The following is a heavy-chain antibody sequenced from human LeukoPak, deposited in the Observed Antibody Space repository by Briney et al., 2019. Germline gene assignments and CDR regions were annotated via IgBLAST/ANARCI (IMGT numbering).Heavy chain of an antibody. D-gene: IGHD3-16*02. CDR3: AGGLIGGYDYVWGSYRYSWLDY. CDR2: INAGNGNT. Sequence: ASVKVSCKASGYTFTSYAMHWVRQAPGQRLEWMGWINAGNGNTKYSQKFQGRVTITRDTSASTAYMELSSLRSEDTAVYYCAGGLIGGYDYVWGSYRYSWLDYWGQGTLVTASS. V-gene: IGHV1-3*01. J-gene: IGHJ4*02. CDR1: GYTFTSYA.